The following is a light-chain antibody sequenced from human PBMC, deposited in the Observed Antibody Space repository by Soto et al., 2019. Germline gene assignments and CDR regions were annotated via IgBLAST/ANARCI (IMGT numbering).Light chain of an antibody. CDR3: QQYNSYSGT. V-gene: IGKV1-5*01. J-gene: IGKJ1*01. CDR1: QSISSW. CDR2: DAS. Sequence: IQMTQSPSTLSTSVGDRVTITCRASQSISSWLAWYQQKPGKAPKLLIYDASSLESGVPSRFSGSGSGTEFTLTISSLQPDDFATYYCQQYNSYSGTFGQGTKV.